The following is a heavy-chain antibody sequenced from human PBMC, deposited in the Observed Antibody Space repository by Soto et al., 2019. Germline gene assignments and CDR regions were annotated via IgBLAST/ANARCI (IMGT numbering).Heavy chain of an antibody. D-gene: IGHD3-9*01. J-gene: IGHJ4*02. CDR2: IYSGGST. CDR1: GFTVSSNY. Sequence: PGGSLRLSCAASGFTVSSNYMSWVRQAPGKGLEWVSVIYSGGSTYYADSVKGRFTISRHNSKNTLYLQMNSLRAEDTAVYYCARAKYALTGYWYYFDYWGQGTLVTVSS. V-gene: IGHV3-53*04. CDR3: ARAKYALTGYWYYFDY.